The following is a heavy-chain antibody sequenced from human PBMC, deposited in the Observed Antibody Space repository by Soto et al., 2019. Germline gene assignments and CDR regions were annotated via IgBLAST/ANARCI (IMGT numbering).Heavy chain of an antibody. V-gene: IGHV3-30*03. CDR1: GFTFSDYA. J-gene: IGHJ4*02. CDR2: ISKDGNED. CDR3: ARDRWEFTRYFGA. D-gene: IGHD1-26*01. Sequence: QVQLVESGGGVVQPGRSLKLSCEASGFTFSDYAIHWVRQAQGTGLEWVALISKDGNEDYYADSVKGRFTVSRDNSKNTASLEMNTLRTQETAGSFCARDRWEFTRYFGAWGRGNLVTVSS.